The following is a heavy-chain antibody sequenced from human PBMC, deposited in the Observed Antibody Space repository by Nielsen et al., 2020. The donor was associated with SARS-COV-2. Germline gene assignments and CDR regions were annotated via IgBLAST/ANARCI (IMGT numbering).Heavy chain of an antibody. CDR2: ISYDGSNK. V-gene: IGHV3-30*18. J-gene: IGHJ4*02. CDR3: AKEKGDGYDIDLYYFDY. D-gene: IGHD5-12*01. CDR1: GFTFSSYG. Sequence: GESLKISCAASGFTFSSYGMHWVRQAPGKGLEWVAVISYDGSNKYYADSVKGRFTISRDNSKNTLYLQMNSLRAEDTAVYYCAKEKGDGYDIDLYYFDYWGQGTLVTVSS.